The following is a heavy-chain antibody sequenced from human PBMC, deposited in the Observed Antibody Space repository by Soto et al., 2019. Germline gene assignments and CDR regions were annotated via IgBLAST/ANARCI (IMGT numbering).Heavy chain of an antibody. Sequence: GGSLRLSCAASGFTFSSYGMHWVRQAPGKGLEWVAVISYDGSNKYYADSVKGRFTISRDNSKNTLYLQMNSLRAEDTAVYYCAKSYSGYSYGYHGMGVWGQGTTVTVSS. D-gene: IGHD5-18*01. J-gene: IGHJ6*02. V-gene: IGHV3-30*18. CDR2: ISYDGSNK. CDR1: GFTFSSYG. CDR3: AKSYSGYSYGYHGMGV.